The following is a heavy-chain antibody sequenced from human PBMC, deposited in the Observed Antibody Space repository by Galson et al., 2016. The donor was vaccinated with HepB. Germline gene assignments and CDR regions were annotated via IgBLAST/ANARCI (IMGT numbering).Heavy chain of an antibody. Sequence: SLRLSCAASGFTFSNYAMSWVRQAPGKGLEWVSAISDSGGTTYYADSVKGRFTISRDNSKNTIYLQMNSLRAEDTAVYYCATQTTINAFDMWGQGTMVTVSS. V-gene: IGHV3-23*01. J-gene: IGHJ3*02. CDR3: ATQTTINAFDM. D-gene: IGHD4-11*01. CDR2: ISDSGGTT. CDR1: GFTFSNYA.